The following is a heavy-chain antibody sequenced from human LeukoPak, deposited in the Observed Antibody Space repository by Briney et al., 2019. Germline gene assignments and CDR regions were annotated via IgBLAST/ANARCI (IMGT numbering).Heavy chain of an antibody. V-gene: IGHV4-4*07. J-gene: IGHJ4*02. CDR1: GGSISSYY. D-gene: IGHD3-10*01. CDR3: ARSMVRGVNRHFDY. Sequence: SETLSLTCTVSGGSISSYYWSWIRQPAGKGLEWIGRIYTSGSTNYNPSLKSRVTMSVDTSKNQFSLKLSSVTAADTAVYYCARSMVRGVNRHFDYWGQGTLVTVYS. CDR2: IYTSGST.